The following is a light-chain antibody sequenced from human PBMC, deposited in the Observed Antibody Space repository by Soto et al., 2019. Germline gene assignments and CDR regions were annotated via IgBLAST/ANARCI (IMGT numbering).Light chain of an antibody. J-gene: IGKJ4*01. CDR2: GAS. CDR1: QSVSRN. CDR3: QQYNNWPLT. Sequence: ETLITQSAATLSMYPGERITLSCRASQSVSRNLAWYQQRPGQTPRLLFYGASTRATGIPARFSASGSGTEFILTISSLQSEDFAVYYCQQYNNWPLTFGGGTKV. V-gene: IGKV3-15*01.